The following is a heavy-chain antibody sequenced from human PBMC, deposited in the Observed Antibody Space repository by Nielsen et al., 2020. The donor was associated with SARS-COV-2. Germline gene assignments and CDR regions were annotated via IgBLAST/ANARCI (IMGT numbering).Heavy chain of an antibody. CDR2: FDPEDGET. CDR1: GYTFTGYY. D-gene: IGHD2-2*01. V-gene: IGHV1-24*01. Sequence: ASVKVSCKASGYTFTGYYMHWVRQAPGKGLEWMGGFDPEDGETIYAQKFQGRVTMTEDTSTDTAYMELSSLRSEDTAVYYCARGRGCSSTSCYFRFDPWGQGTLVTVSS. J-gene: IGHJ5*02. CDR3: ARGRGCSSTSCYFRFDP.